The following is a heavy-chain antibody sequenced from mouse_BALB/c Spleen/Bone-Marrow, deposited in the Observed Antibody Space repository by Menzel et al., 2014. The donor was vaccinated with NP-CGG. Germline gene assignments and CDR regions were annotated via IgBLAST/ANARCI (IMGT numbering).Heavy chain of an antibody. CDR3: TRRPLQANSYFDC. Sequence: VQLKESGGDLVKPGGSLKLSCVASGFTFSSYGMPWVRQTPDKRLEWVATISSGGSSTYYPASVKGRFTISRDNAKGTLYLQMSSLNSEDTAMYYCTRRPLQANSYFDCWGQGTTLTVSS. J-gene: IGHJ2*01. D-gene: IGHD3-2*02. CDR1: GFTFSSYG. CDR2: ISSGGSST. V-gene: IGHV5-6*01.